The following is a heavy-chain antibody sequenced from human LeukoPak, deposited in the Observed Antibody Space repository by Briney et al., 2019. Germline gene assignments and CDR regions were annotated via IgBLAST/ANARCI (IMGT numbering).Heavy chain of an antibody. V-gene: IGHV1-8*01. J-gene: IGHJ6*03. CDR3: ARADSWGEFYYYYYYMDV. D-gene: IGHD3-16*01. CDR1: GYTFTSYD. CDR2: MNPNSGNT. Sequence: GASVKVSCKASGYTFTSYDINWVRRATGQGLEWMGWMNPNSGNTGYAQKFQGRVTMTRNTSISTAYMELSSLRSEDTAVYYCARADSWGEFYYYYYYMDVWGKGTTVTVSS.